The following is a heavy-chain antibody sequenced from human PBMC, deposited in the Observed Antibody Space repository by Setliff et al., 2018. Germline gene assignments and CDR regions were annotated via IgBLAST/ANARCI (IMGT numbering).Heavy chain of an antibody. CDR2: IGAYTGNT. V-gene: IGHV1-18*01. Sequence: VASVKVSCKASGYTLINYGISWVRQAPGQGLEWMGWIGAYTGNTNYAQKFQGRVTMTTDTSTSTAYMELRSLRSDDTAVYYCARDSRIRFTKEEGGAYYYGMDVWGQGTTVTVSS. CDR3: ARDSRIRFTKEEGGAYYYGMDV. D-gene: IGHD2-8*01. CDR1: GYTLINYG. J-gene: IGHJ6*02.